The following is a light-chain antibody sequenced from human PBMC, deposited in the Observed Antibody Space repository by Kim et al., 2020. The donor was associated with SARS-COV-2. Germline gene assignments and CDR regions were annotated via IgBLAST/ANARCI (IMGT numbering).Light chain of an antibody. CDR2: RNN. J-gene: IGLJ1*01. V-gene: IGLV1-47*01. CDR3: AAWDDSLSGYV. Sequence: GQRVTISCSGSSSNIGSNYVYWYQQLPGTAPKLLIYRNNQRPSGVPDRFSGSKSGTSASLAISGLRSEDEADYYCAAWDDSLSGYVFGTGTKVTVL. CDR1: SSNIGSNY.